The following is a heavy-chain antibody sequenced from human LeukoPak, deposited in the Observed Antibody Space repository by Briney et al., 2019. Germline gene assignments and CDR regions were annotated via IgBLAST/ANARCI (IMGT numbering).Heavy chain of an antibody. V-gene: IGHV4-34*01. CDR2: INHSGST. CDR3: ARGLGESGYDGPEMGWSWYFDL. CDR1: GGSISSYY. D-gene: IGHD5-12*01. Sequence: TSETLSLTCTVSGGSISSYYWSWIRQPPGKGLEWSGEINHSGSTNYNPSLKRRVTISVDTSKNQFSLKLSSVTAADTAVYYCARGLGESGYDGPEMGWSWYFDLWGRGTLVTVSS. J-gene: IGHJ2*01.